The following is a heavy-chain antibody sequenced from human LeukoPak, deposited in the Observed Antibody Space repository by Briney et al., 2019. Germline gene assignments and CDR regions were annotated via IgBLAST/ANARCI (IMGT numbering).Heavy chain of an antibody. CDR3: ARDTVVPAAFYYYYGMDV. CDR1: GFTFSDYY. J-gene: IGHJ6*02. CDR2: ISSSGSTI. D-gene: IGHD2-2*01. Sequence: GGSLRLSCAASGFTFSDYYMSWIRQAPGRGLEWVSYISSSGSTIYYADSVKGRFTISRDNAKNSLYLQMNSLRAEDTAVYYCARDTVVPAAFYYYYGMDVWGQGTTVTVSS. V-gene: IGHV3-11*01.